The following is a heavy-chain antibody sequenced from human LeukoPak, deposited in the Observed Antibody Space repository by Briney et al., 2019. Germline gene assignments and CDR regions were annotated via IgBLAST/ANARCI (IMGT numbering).Heavy chain of an antibody. CDR3: AREGGSSWHEFDP. CDR1: GGSISSSSYY. D-gene: IGHD6-13*01. Sequence: PSETLSLTCTVSGGSISSSSYYWGWIRQPPGTGLEWIGSIYYSGSTYYNPSLKSRVTISVDTSKNQFSLKLSSVTAADTAVYYCAREGGSSWHEFDPWGQGTLATVSS. V-gene: IGHV4-39*07. J-gene: IGHJ5*02. CDR2: IYYSGST.